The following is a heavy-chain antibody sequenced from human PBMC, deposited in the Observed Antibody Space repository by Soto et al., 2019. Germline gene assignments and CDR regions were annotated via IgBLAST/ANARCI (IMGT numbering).Heavy chain of an antibody. CDR1: VFTFSSYG. Sequence: WGSLRLSCAASVFTFSSYGMHWFRQAPGKGLEWVAVIWYDGSNKYYADSVKGRFTISRDNSKNTLYLQMNSLRAEDTAVYYCARDRTKAEAGTRRNWFDPWGQGTLVTSPQ. CDR3: ARDRTKAEAGTRRNWFDP. V-gene: IGHV3-33*01. D-gene: IGHD6-19*01. J-gene: IGHJ5*02. CDR2: IWYDGSNK.